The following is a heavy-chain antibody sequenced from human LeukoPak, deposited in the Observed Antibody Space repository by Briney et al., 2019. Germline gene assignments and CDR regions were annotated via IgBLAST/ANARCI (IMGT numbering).Heavy chain of an antibody. D-gene: IGHD3-9*01. CDR1: GGSISSYY. CDR3: ARVSSYYDILTGYYNHWYFDL. J-gene: IGHJ2*01. V-gene: IGHV4-4*07. CDR2: IYTSGST. Sequence: SETLSLTCTVSGGSISSYYWSWIRQPAGKGLEWIGRIYTSGSTNYNPSLKSRVTMSVDTSKNQFSLKPSSVTAADTAVYYCARVSSYYDILTGYYNHWYFDLWGRGTLVTVSS.